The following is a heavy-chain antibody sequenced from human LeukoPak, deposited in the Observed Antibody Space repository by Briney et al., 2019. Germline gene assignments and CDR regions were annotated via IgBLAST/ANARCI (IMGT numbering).Heavy chain of an antibody. CDR1: GFTFSSYW. D-gene: IGHD1-1*01. CDR3: ARRYRFDY. V-gene: IGHV3-7*01. Sequence: PGGSLRLSCAACGFTFSSYWMSWVRQARGKGLEWVADIKQDGSEKYYVDSVKGRFTISRDNAKNSLYLQMNSLRAEDTAVYYCARRYRFDYWGQGTLVTVSS. J-gene: IGHJ4*02. CDR2: IKQDGSEK.